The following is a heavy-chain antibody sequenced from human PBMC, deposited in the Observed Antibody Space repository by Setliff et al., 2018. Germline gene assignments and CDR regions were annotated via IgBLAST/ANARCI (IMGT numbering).Heavy chain of an antibody. V-gene: IGHV1-69*06. CDR3: ASAHYYSGYIEYFQY. CDR2: IIPIFGTA. Sequence: SVKVSCKASGGTFSSYAISWVRQAPGQGLEWMGRIIPIFGTANYAQKFQGRVTMTEDTSTDTAYMELSSLRSEDTAVYYCASAHYYSGYIEYFQYWGQGTLVTVSS. J-gene: IGHJ1*01. CDR1: GGTFSSYA. D-gene: IGHD5-12*01.